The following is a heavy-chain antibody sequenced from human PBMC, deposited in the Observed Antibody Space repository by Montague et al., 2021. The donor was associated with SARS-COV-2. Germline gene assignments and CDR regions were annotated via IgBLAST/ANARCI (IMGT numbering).Heavy chain of an antibody. CDR1: GGSFSGWY. CDR2: INRRGNT. J-gene: IGHJ6*03. CDR3: ARGGGNILTNYYYDYYLDV. Sequence: SETLSLTCAVYGGSFSGWYWSWVRQPPGKGLEWIGEINRRGNTIYNPSLKSRVTISEDTSKSQFSLKLSSVTAADTAVYYCARGGGNILTNYYYDYYLDVWGTGTTVTVSS. D-gene: IGHD4-23*01. V-gene: IGHV4-34*01.